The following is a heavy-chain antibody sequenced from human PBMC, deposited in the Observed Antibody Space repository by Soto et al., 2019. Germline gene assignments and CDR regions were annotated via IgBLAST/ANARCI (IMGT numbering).Heavy chain of an antibody. CDR2: IYYSGST. V-gene: IGHV4-59*01. J-gene: IGHJ3*02. CDR3: ARANYYDSSGYYLDAFAI. D-gene: IGHD3-22*01. Sequence: SETLSLTCTVSGGSISSYYWSWIRQPPGKGLEWIGYIYYSGSTNYNPSLKSRVTISVDTSKNQFSLKLSSVTAADTAVYYCARANYYDSSGYYLDAFAIWGQGTMVTVSS. CDR1: GGSISSYY.